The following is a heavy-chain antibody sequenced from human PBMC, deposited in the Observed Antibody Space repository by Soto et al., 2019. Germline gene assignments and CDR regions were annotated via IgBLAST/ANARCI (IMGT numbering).Heavy chain of an antibody. J-gene: IGHJ6*02. CDR2: IYYSGST. CDR1: GGSISSSSYY. V-gene: IGHV4-39*01. D-gene: IGHD3-3*01. CDR3: ARQAVLRFLEWLSGGDYYYYGMDV. Sequence: KSSETLSLTCTVSGGSISSSSYYWGWIRQPPGKGLEWIGSIYYSGSTYYNPSLKSRVTISVDTSKNQFSLKLSSVTAADTAVYYCARQAVLRFLEWLSGGDYYYYGMDVWGQGTTVTAP.